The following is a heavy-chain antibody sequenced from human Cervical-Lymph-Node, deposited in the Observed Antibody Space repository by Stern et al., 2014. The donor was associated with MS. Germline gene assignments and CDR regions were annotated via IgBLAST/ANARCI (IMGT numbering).Heavy chain of an antibody. CDR2: ISTTGRML. CDR3: ARETEGENYFGL. D-gene: IGHD1-26*01. CDR1: GFRFSDFF. V-gene: IGHV3-11*01. J-gene: IGHJ2*01. Sequence: QMQLVQSGGALVNPGGSLRLSCTTSGFRFSDFFMSWIRQAPGKGLEWISYISTTGRMLKNADSVKGRFTISRDNAKNSLYLHMNTLRVEDTGVYYCARETEGENYFGLWGRGTLVTVSS.